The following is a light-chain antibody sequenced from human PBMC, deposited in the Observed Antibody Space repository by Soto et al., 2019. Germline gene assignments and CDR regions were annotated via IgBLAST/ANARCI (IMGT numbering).Light chain of an antibody. CDR3: RRDGMSWT. CDR1: QSGITNY. J-gene: IGKJ1*01. V-gene: IGKV3-20*01. Sequence: EIVLTQSPGTLSLSPGERATLSCRASQSGITNYLAWYQQKPGQAPRLLMYRTSYRAIGIPDRFSGSGSGTDFTLTISGLEPEDFAAYCCRRDGMSWTVGQGIMVEMK. CDR2: RTS.